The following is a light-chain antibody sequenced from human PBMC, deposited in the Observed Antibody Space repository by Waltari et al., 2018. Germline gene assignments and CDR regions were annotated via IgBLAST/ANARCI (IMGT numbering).Light chain of an antibody. J-gene: IGKJ2*01. CDR2: KVS. CDR3: MQGTHWPYT. Sequence: DVVLTQSPLSLPVTLGQPASISCTSSQSLVHSDGNTHLVWFKQRPGQSPRRLIYKVSNRDSGVPDRFSGSGSGTDFTLQISRVEAEDVGVYYCMQGTHWPYTFGQGTKLDIK. CDR1: QSLVHSDGNTH. V-gene: IGKV2-30*02.